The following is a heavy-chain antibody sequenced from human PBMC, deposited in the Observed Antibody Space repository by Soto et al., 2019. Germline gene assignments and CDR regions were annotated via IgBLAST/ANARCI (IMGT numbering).Heavy chain of an antibody. CDR3: AKDFMDAVGARDY. Sequence: EVQLLESGGGLVQPGGSLRLSCAASGFTFSSYAMSWVRQAPGKGLEWVSAISGSGGSTYYADSVKGRFTISRDNSKNTRYLQMNSLRAEDTAVYYCAKDFMDAVGARDYWGQGTLVTVSS. CDR1: GFTFSSYA. CDR2: ISGSGGST. J-gene: IGHJ4*02. D-gene: IGHD1-26*01. V-gene: IGHV3-23*01.